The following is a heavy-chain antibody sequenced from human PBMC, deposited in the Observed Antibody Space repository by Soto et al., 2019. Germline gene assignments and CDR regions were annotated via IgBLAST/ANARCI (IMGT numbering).Heavy chain of an antibody. V-gene: IGHV1-46*01. Sequence: QVQLVQSGAEVKKPGASVKVSCKASGDTFTDYYIHWVRQAPGQGLDWMGTVNPSGGHTTYAQHLLGRVTMTRDTSTSTLYMELTSLTSEDTAVYYCARGGHVVVVTAALDYWGQGTLVTVSS. CDR1: GDTFTDYY. CDR2: VNPSGGHT. D-gene: IGHD2-21*02. CDR3: ARGGHVVVVTAALDY. J-gene: IGHJ4*02.